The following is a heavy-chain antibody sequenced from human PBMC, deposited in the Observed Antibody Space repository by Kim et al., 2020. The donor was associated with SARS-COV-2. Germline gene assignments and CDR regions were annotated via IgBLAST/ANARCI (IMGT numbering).Heavy chain of an antibody. J-gene: IGHJ4*02. CDR1: GYTFTSYA. D-gene: IGHD6-25*01. V-gene: IGHV1-3*01. CDR3: ARDVRGYHSSTQY. CDR2: INAGNGNT. Sequence: ASVKVSCKASGYTFTSYAMHWVRQAPGQRLEWMGWINAGNGNTKYSQKFQGRVTITRDTSASTAYMELSSLRSEDTAVYYCARDVRGYHSSTQYWGQGALVTVSS.